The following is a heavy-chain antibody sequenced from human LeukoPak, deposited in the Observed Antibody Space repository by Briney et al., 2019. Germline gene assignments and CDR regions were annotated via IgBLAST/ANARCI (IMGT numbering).Heavy chain of an antibody. CDR3: ANSPGGHPYYFDY. Sequence: GGSLRLSCEASGFTFSAYAMTWVRQAPGKGLEWVSSIGSDGKTHYSESVKGRFAISRDNSKSMLFLQLNSLRAEDTAVYYCANSPGGHPYYFDYWGQGTLVTVSS. V-gene: IGHV3-23*01. D-gene: IGHD2-8*02. J-gene: IGHJ4*02. CDR2: IGSDGKT. CDR1: GFTFSAYA.